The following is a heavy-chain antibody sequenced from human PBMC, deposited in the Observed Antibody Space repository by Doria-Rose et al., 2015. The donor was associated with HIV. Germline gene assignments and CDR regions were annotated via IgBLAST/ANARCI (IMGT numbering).Heavy chain of an antibody. Sequence: SVTVSCKTSGYTFSAYAIHWVRQAPGQRLEWMGWLNVGNGDTRYSRKFQDRATITSDTSANTGYMALSSLRSEDTAVYYCARIHSLSSSSLGHWGQGTLVTVSS. CDR3: ARIHSLSSSSLGH. V-gene: IGHV1-3*01. CDR1: GYTFSAYA. D-gene: IGHD6-13*01. J-gene: IGHJ4*02. CDR2: LNVGNGDT.